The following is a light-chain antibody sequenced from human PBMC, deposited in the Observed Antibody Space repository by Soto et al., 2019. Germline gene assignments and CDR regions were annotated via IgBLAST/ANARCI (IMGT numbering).Light chain of an antibody. CDR1: QSVSSSY. CDR2: AAS. V-gene: IGKV3-20*01. Sequence: EIVLTQSPGTLSLSPGEIATLSCRASQSVSSSYLAWYQQKPGQAPRLLIYAASSRATGIPDRFSGSGSGTDFTLTISRLEPADFAVYYCQQYGSSSWTFGQGTTVEIK. CDR3: QQYGSSSWT. J-gene: IGKJ1*01.